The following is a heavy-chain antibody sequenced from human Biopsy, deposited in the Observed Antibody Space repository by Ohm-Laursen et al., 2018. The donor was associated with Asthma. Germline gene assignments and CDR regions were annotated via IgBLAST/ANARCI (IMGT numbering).Heavy chain of an antibody. CDR1: GFTVSSNG. J-gene: IGHJ4*02. V-gene: IGHV3-53*01. D-gene: IGHD6-19*01. CDR3: ARGDSSGWSHYYFDY. CDR2: IYSGGTS. Sequence: GSLRLSCSASGFTVSSNGMSWVRQPPGKGLEWVSVIYSGGTSDTADSVRGRFTISRDFYKNTLYLQMDSLRAEDTAVYYCARGDSSGWSHYYFDYWGQGTLVTVSS.